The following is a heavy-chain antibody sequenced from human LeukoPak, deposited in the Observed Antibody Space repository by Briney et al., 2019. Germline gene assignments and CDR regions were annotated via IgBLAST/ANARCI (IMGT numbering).Heavy chain of an antibody. CDR1: GYFISSGYY. J-gene: IGHJ4*02. CDR2: IHHSGST. CDR3: ARSGTGLLRCYFDY. Sequence: SETLSLTCTVSGYFISSGYYWGWIRQPPGKGLQWIGSIHHSGSTYYNPSLKSRVTISVDTSKNQFSLKLSSVTAADTAVYYCARSGTGLLRCYFDYWGQGTLITVSS. V-gene: IGHV4-38-2*02. D-gene: IGHD3-22*01.